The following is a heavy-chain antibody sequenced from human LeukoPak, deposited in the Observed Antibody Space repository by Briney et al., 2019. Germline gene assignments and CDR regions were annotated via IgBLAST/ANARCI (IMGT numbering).Heavy chain of an antibody. V-gene: IGHV3-9*01. J-gene: IGHJ6*03. CDR1: GFTFDDYA. D-gene: IGHD1-26*01. CDR2: ISWNSDSI. Sequence: HPGRSLRLSCAASGFTFDDYAMHWVRQAPGKGLEWVSGISWNSDSIAYADSVKGRFTISRDNAKNSLYLQMNSLRAEDTALYYCAKAGGRYFHYYFYMDVWGKGTTVTISS. CDR3: AKAGGRYFHYYFYMDV.